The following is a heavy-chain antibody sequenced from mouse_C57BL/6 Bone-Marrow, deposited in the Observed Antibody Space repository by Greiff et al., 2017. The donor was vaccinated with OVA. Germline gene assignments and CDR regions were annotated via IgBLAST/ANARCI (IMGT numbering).Heavy chain of an antibody. D-gene: IGHD1-1*01. J-gene: IGHJ1*03. V-gene: IGHV1-26*01. Sequence: VQLQQSGPELVKPGASVKISCKASGYTFTDYYMNWVKQSHGKSLEWIGDINPNNGGTSYNQKFKGKATLTVDKSSSTAYMELRSLTSEDSAVYYCARPLDYYGSSYWYFDGWGTGTTVTVSS. CDR1: GYTFTDYY. CDR2: INPNNGGT. CDR3: ARPLDYYGSSYWYFDG.